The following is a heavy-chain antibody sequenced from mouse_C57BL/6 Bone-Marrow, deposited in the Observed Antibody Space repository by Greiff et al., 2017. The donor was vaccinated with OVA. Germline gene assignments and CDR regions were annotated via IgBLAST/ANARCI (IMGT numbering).Heavy chain of an antibody. CDR1: GFTFSDYY. J-gene: IGHJ1*03. CDR3: ARGGWDWYFDV. D-gene: IGHD3-3*01. V-gene: IGHV5-16*01. Sequence: EVQRVESEGGLVQPGSSMKLSCTASGFTFSDYYMAWVRQVPEKGLEWVANINYDGSSTYYLDSLKSRFIISRDNAKNILYLHMSSLKSEDTATYYCARGGWDWYFDVWGTGTTVTVSS. CDR2: INYDGSST.